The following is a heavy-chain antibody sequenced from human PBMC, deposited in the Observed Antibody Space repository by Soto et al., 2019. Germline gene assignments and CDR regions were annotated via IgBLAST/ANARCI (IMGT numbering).Heavy chain of an antibody. J-gene: IGHJ3*02. CDR1: GFTISSNY. Sequence: GGSLRLSCAASGFTISSNYMSWVRQAPGKGLEWVSVIYSGGSTYYADSVKGRFTISRHNSKNTLYLQMNSLRAEDTAVYYCARDSSGIAARPDAFDIWGQGTMVTVSS. V-gene: IGHV3-53*04. CDR3: ARDSSGIAARPDAFDI. D-gene: IGHD6-6*01. CDR2: IYSGGST.